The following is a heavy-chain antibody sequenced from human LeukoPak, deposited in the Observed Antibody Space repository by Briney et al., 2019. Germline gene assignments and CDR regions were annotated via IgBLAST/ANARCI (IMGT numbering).Heavy chain of an antibody. D-gene: IGHD6-13*01. CDR3: ARQQQHYYYGMDV. J-gene: IGHJ6*02. V-gene: IGHV4-59*08. CDR1: GGSISSYY. CDR2: IYYSGST. Sequence: SETLSLTCTVSGGSISSYYWSWIRQPPGKGLEWIGYIYYSGSTNYNPSLKSRVTISVDTSKNQFSLELSSVTAADTAVYYCARQQQHYYYGMDVWGQGTTVTVSS.